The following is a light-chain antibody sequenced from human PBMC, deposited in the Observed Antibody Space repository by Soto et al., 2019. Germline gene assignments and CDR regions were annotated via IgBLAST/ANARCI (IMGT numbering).Light chain of an antibody. J-gene: IGLJ1*01. V-gene: IGLV2-8*01. CDR3: SSYAGSNNYV. Sequence: QSALTQPPSASGSPGQSVTISCTGTSSDVGGYNYVSWYQQHPGTAPKLMIYEVSKRPSGVPDRFSGSKSGNTASLTVSGLQAEDEVDYYCSSYAGSNNYVFGPGTKVTVL. CDR1: SSDVGGYNY. CDR2: EVS.